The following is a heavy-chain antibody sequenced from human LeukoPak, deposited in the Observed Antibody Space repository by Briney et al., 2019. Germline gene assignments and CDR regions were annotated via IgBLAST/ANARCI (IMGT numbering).Heavy chain of an antibody. CDR1: GFTFSSYS. CDR3: ARERGERVVPAAFFDP. J-gene: IGHJ5*02. D-gene: IGHD2-2*01. CDR2: ISSSSSYI. V-gene: IGHV3-21*01. Sequence: GGSLRLSCAASGFTFSSYSMNWVRQAPGKGLDWVSSISSSSSYIYYADSVKGRFTISRDNAKNSLYLQMNSLRAEDTAVYYCARERGERVVPAAFFDPWGQGTLVTVSS.